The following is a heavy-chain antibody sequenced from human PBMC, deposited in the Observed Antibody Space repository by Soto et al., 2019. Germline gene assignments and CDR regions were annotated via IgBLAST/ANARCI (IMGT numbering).Heavy chain of an antibody. D-gene: IGHD3-3*01. CDR2: IYHSGST. Sequence: QVQLQESGPGLVKPSGTLSLTCAVSGGSISSSNWWSWVRQPPGKGLEWIGEIYHSGSTNYNPSLKSRVTISVDKSKNQFSLKLSSVTAADTAVYYCARAPGPHIRFLEWSPTRGWFDPWGQGTLVTVSS. CDR1: GGSISSSNW. V-gene: IGHV4-4*02. J-gene: IGHJ5*02. CDR3: ARAPGPHIRFLEWSPTRGWFDP.